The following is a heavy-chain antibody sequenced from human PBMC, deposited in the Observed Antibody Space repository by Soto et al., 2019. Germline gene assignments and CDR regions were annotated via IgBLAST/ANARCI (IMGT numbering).Heavy chain of an antibody. Sequence: EVQLLESGGGLVQPGGSLRLSCAASEFTFSSYAMNWVRQAPGKGLEWVSGISGSGVTTYYADSVKGRFTISRDNSKNTLFLQMNSLRADDTAVYYCAKTKQWLVKDYDFGVDVWGQGTTVTVSS. D-gene: IGHD6-19*01. CDR3: AKTKQWLVKDYDFGVDV. J-gene: IGHJ6*02. V-gene: IGHV3-23*01. CDR1: EFTFSSYA. CDR2: ISGSGVTT.